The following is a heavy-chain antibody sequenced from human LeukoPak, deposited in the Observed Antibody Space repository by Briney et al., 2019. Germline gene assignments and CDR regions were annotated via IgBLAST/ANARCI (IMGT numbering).Heavy chain of an antibody. V-gene: IGHV3-23*01. CDR1: GFIFNSYA. Sequence: PGGSLRLSCAVSGFIFNSYAMSWVRQAPGKGLEWVSSISASGGSTYHADSVKGRFTISRDNSKNTVHLQMNSLRAEDTAVYYCAREPTARGSRSFFDYWGQGTLVTVSS. J-gene: IGHJ4*02. CDR3: AREPTARGSRSFFDY. CDR2: ISASGGST. D-gene: IGHD6-13*01.